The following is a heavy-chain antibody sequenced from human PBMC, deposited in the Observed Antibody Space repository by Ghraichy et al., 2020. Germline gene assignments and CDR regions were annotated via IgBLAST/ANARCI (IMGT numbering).Heavy chain of an antibody. J-gene: IGHJ4*02. CDR2: INHSGST. CDR3: ARFWEGQWLVGDY. V-gene: IGHV4-34*01. Sequence: SETLSLTCAVYGGSFSGYYWSWIRQPPGKGLEWIGEINHSGSTNYNPSLKSRVTISVDTSKNQFSLKLSSVTAADTAVYYCARFWEGQWLVGDYWGQGTLVTVSS. CDR1: GGSFSGYY. D-gene: IGHD6-19*01.